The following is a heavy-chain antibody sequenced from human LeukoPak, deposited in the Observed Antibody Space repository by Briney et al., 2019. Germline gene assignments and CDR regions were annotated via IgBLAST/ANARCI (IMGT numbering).Heavy chain of an antibody. Sequence: PGGSLRLSCAASGFTFSYYSFNWVRQAPGKGLEWIAYISISNNSIYYADSVKGRFTISRDNAKNSLYLQMNSLRVEDTAVYYCARETIYSDKVIDRWGQGTPVTVSS. CDR2: ISISNNSI. CDR1: GFTFSYYS. CDR3: ARETIYSDKVIDR. V-gene: IGHV3-48*01. J-gene: IGHJ5*02. D-gene: IGHD4-17*01.